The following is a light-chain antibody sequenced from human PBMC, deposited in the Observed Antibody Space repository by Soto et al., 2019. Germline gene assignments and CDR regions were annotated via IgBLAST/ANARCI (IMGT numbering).Light chain of an antibody. J-gene: IGKJ1*01. CDR3: QQYNNWPPG. CDR2: AAS. CDR1: QSIANY. Sequence: PSSLSASVGDRVTITCRASQSIANYLNWYQQKPGKAPKLLIYAASTLESGVPSRFSGSGSGTEFTLTLSSLQSEDFAVYYCQQYNNWPPGFGQGTKVDIK. V-gene: IGKV1-39*01.